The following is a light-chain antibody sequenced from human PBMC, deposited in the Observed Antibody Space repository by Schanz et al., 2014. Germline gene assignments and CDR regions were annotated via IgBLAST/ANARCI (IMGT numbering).Light chain of an antibody. CDR3: SSYTSSGTLV. J-gene: IGLJ2*01. Sequence: QSALTQPASVSGSPGQSITISCTGTSSDVGSYNLVSWYQQHPGKAPKLMIYEDSKRPSGVSNRFSGSKSGNTASLTISGLQAEDEAEYYCSSYTSSGTLVFGGGTKLTVL. CDR2: EDS. CDR1: SSDVGSYNL. V-gene: IGLV2-14*02.